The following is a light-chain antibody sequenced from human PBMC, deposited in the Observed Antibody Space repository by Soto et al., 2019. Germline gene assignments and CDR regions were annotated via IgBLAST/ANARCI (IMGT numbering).Light chain of an antibody. V-gene: IGKV3-20*01. CDR3: QQYGSSGT. CDR1: QSVSNNY. CDR2: GAS. Sequence: ILLTQSPGTLSLSPGERATLSCRASQSVSNNYLAWYQQKPGHAPSLLIYGASNRATGIPDTLSGSGSGTVFTLTISRLEPEDFAVYYCQQYGSSGTFGQGTKVDIK. J-gene: IGKJ1*01.